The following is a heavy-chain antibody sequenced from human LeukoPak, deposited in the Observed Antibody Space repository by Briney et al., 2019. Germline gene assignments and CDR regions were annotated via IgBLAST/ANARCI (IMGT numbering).Heavy chain of an antibody. V-gene: IGHV3-15*01. Sequence: GGPLRLSCAVSGFTFNTAWMSWVRQAPGKGLEYIGRIKSETDGGTTYYAAPLKGRFIISRDDSKNTLYLQMNSLKIEDTALYYCTKDLGLWGQGTLVTVSS. CDR1: GFTFNTAW. CDR3: TKDLGL. CDR2: IKSETDGGTT. J-gene: IGHJ1*01.